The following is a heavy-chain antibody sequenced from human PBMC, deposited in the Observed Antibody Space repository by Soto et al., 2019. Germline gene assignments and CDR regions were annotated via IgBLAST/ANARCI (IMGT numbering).Heavy chain of an antibody. Sequence: PGGSLRLSCVASGFIFSNYAINWVRQAPGKGLEWVSSISSSSSYIYYADSVKGRFTISRDNANNSLFLQMNSLRADDTAVYYCARHRVAAILGTVYYYGMDVWGQGTTVTVSS. CDR1: GFIFSNYA. V-gene: IGHV3-21*01. J-gene: IGHJ6*02. CDR3: ARHRVAAILGTVYYYGMDV. CDR2: ISSSSSYI. D-gene: IGHD6-13*01.